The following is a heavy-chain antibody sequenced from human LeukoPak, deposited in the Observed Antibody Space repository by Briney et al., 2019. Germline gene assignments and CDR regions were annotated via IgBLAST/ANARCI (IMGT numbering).Heavy chain of an antibody. Sequence: ASVKVSCKASGYTFTGHYMHWVRQAPGQGLEWMGWINPNSGGTNYAQKFQGRVTMTRDTSTSTVYMELSSLRSEDTAVYYCARDSGMVRGTVDYWGQGTLVTVSS. V-gene: IGHV1-2*02. CDR1: GYTFTGHY. J-gene: IGHJ4*02. D-gene: IGHD3-10*01. CDR3: ARDSGMVRGTVDY. CDR2: INPNSGGT.